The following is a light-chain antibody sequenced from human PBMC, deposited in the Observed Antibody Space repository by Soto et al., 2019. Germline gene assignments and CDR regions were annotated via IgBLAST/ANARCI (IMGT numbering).Light chain of an antibody. CDR2: EVS. CDR3: CSYAGSSTLV. J-gene: IGLJ1*01. Sequence: QSALTQPASVSGSPGQSITISCPGNSSDVGSYNLVSWYQQHPGKAPKLMIYEVSKRPSGVSNRFSGSKSGNTASLTISGLQAEDEADYYCCSYAGSSTLVFGTGTK. CDR1: SSDVGSYNL. V-gene: IGLV2-23*02.